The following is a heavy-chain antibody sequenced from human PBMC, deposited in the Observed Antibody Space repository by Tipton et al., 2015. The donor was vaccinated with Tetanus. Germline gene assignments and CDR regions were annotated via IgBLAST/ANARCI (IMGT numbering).Heavy chain of an antibody. CDR1: GGSIISADHY. D-gene: IGHD3-22*01. CDR2: IYYSRTT. J-gene: IGHJ4*02. CDR3: ARDSYYSSRWSFADY. Sequence: LRLSCTVSGGSIISADHYWSWIRQPPGKGLEWIGYIYYSRTTYYSPSLKSRVTISVDTSNNQFSLELTSVTAADTAVYYCARDSYYSSRWSFADYWGQGTLVTVSS. V-gene: IGHV4-30-4*01.